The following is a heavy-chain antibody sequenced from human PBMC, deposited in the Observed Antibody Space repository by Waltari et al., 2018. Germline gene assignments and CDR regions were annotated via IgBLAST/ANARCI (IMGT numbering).Heavy chain of an antibody. CDR1: GFSLSTSGVG. CDR3: AHATGRIGYCSSTSCYHDAFDI. Sequence: QITLKESGPTLVKPTQTLTLTCTFSGFSLSTSGVGVGWIRQPPGKALEWLALIYWNDAKRYTPSLKGRLTITNDTSKNQVVLTMTNMDPVDTATYYCAHATGRIGYCSSTSCYHDAFDIWGQGTMVTVSS. CDR2: IYWNDAK. V-gene: IGHV2-5*01. J-gene: IGHJ3*02. D-gene: IGHD2-2*01.